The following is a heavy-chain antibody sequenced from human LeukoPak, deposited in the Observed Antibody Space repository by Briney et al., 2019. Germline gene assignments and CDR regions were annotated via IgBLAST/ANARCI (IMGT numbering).Heavy chain of an antibody. CDR2: LNTSGST. V-gene: IGHV4-4*07. CDR1: GGSISNSY. CDR3: ARGSGSHYIY. D-gene: IGHD1-26*01. J-gene: IGHJ4*02. Sequence: SETLSLTCTVSGGSISNSYWTWIGQPAAKGLEWIGRLNTSGSTNYNPSLKSRVTMAVDTSTNQFSLRLTSGTEAETAGCYSARGSGSHYIYWGQGILVTVSS.